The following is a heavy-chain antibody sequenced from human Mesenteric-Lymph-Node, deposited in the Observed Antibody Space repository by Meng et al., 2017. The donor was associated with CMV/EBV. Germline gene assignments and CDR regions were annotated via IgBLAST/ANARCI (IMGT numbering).Heavy chain of an antibody. J-gene: IGHJ5*02. Sequence: SETLSLTCTVSGGSISSDNYYWSWIRQPPGKGLEWIGEINHSGSTNYNPSLKSRVTISVDTSKNQFSLKLSSVTAADTAVYYCARGRTGREKYCSSTSCYTVWFDPWGQGTLVTVSS. CDR2: INHSGST. CDR3: ARGRTGREKYCSSTSCYTVWFDP. CDR1: GGSISSDNYY. D-gene: IGHD2-2*02. V-gene: IGHV4-39*07.